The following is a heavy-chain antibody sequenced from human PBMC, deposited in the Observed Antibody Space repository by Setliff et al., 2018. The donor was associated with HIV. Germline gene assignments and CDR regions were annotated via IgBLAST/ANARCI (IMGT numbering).Heavy chain of an antibody. V-gene: IGHV1-69*13. D-gene: IGHD2-15*01. CDR3: ALGYCSVGSCYSVDFDY. Sequence: SVKVSCKASGGTFSSFATHWVRQAPGQGLEWMGGIIPMFGTANYAQKFHGRVTITADESTNTAYMELSSLGSEDTAVYYFALGYCSVGSCYSVDFDYWGQGTLVTVSS. J-gene: IGHJ4*02. CDR1: GGTFSSFA. CDR2: IIPMFGTA.